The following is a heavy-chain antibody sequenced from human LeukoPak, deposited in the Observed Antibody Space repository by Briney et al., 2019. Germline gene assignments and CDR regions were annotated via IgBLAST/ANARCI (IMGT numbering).Heavy chain of an antibody. Sequence: ASVKVSCKASGYTFTSYGISWVRQAPGQGLEWMGWISGYNGNTNYAQKLQGRVTMTTDTSTSTAYMELRSLRSDDTAVYYCARGTGYSSSWCHNFNWFDSWGQGTPVTVSS. D-gene: IGHD6-13*01. V-gene: IGHV1-18*04. CDR3: ARGTGYSSSWCHNFNWFDS. J-gene: IGHJ5*01. CDR1: GYTFTSYG. CDR2: ISGYNGNT.